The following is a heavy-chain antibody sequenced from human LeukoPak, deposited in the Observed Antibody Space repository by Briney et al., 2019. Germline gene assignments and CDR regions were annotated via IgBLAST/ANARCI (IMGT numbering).Heavy chain of an antibody. V-gene: IGHV3-74*01. J-gene: IGHJ4*02. CDR3: AREGPTTPHLEMATTDY. D-gene: IGHD5-24*01. Sequence: GGSLRLSCAAYGFTFSSYWMHWVRQAPGKGLVWVSRINSDGSSTSYADSVKGRFTISRDNAKNSLYLQMNSLRAEDTAVYYCAREGPTTPHLEMATTDYWGQGTLVTVSS. CDR1: GFTFSSYW. CDR2: INSDGSST.